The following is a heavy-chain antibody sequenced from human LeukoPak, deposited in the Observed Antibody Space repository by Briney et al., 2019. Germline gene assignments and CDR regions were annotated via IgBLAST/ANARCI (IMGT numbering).Heavy chain of an antibody. J-gene: IGHJ4*02. V-gene: IGHV3-21*06. D-gene: IGHD6-13*01. Sequence: TGGSLRLSCAASGFTFSDYSMNWVRQAPGKGLEWVSSMFRRNSYIYYSDSVKGRFTISRDDAKNSLYLQLNSLRAVDTAMYYCARVSRVAYGSSWHLDYWGQGTLVTVSS. CDR1: GFTFSDYS. CDR2: MFRRNSYI. CDR3: ARVSRVAYGSSWHLDY.